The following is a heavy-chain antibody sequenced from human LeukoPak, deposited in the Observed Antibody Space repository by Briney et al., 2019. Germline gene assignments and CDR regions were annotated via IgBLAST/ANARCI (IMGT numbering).Heavy chain of an antibody. CDR3: ARLMEDYYDSSGYHDAFDI. V-gene: IGHV4-39*01. Sequence: SETLSLTCTVSGGSISSSSYYWGWIRQPPGKGLEWIGSIYYSGSTYYNPSLKSRVTISVDTSKNQFSLKLSSVTAADTAVYYCARLMEDYYDSSGYHDAFDIWGQGTTVAVSS. CDR2: IYYSGST. D-gene: IGHD3-22*01. J-gene: IGHJ3*02. CDR1: GGSISSSSYY.